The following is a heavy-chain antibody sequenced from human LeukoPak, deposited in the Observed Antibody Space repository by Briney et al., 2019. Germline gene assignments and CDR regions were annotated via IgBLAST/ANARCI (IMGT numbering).Heavy chain of an antibody. J-gene: IGHJ4*02. CDR2: IYYSGSS. CDR1: GGSISTYY. V-gene: IGHV4-59*12. D-gene: IGHD4-17*01. CDR3: ATPDGEGVDY. Sequence: PSETLSLTCTVSGGSISTYYWSWIRQPPGKGLEWIGYIYYSGSSNYNPSLKSRVTISVDTSKNQFSLKLSSVTAADTAVYYCATPDGEGVDYWGQGTLVTVSS.